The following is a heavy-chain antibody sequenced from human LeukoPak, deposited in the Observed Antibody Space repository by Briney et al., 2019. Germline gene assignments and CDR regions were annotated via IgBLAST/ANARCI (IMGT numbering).Heavy chain of an antibody. CDR2: IYSGDST. V-gene: IGHV3-66*01. CDR1: GFTVSSNY. J-gene: IGHJ4*02. CDR3: AREQGRLFDY. D-gene: IGHD6-25*01. Sequence: GGSLRLSCAASGFTVSSNYMSWVRQAPGKGLEWVSGIYSGDSTYYADSVKGRFTISRDNSKNTLYLQVNSLRDEDTAVYYCAREQGRLFDYWGQGTPVTVSS.